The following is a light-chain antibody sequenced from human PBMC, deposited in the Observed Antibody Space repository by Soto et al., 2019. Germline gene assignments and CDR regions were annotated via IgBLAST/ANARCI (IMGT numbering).Light chain of an antibody. CDR3: QQRSSWPLT. Sequence: EIVLTQSPVTLSLSLGERVTLSCRASQSVNTYLTWHQQRPGQAPRLLIYDTSNRATGIPPRFNGSGSERDFTLTISSLEPEDSAVYYCQQRSSWPLTFGGGTKVDIK. CDR2: DTS. V-gene: IGKV3-11*02. J-gene: IGKJ4*01. CDR1: QSVNTY.